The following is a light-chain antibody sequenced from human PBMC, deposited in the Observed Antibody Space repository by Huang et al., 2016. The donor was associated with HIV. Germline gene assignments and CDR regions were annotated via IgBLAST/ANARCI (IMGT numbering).Light chain of an antibody. CDR2: AAS. CDR3: QQTYSVPLT. Sequence: DIQMTQSPSSLSAFVGDRVIITCRASQHISTYLNWYQQKPGKAPNLLIYAASSLQSGVPSRFSGSRSGADFTRTISSLQPEDFATYYCQQTYSVPLTFGGGTKVEIK. J-gene: IGKJ4*01. CDR1: QHISTY. V-gene: IGKV1-39*01.